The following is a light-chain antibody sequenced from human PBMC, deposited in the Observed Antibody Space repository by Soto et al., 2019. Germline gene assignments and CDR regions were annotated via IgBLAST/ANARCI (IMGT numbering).Light chain of an antibody. Sequence: QSVLTQPPSASGSPGQSVTISCTGNSSDVGGYNFVSWYQQHPGKAPKFMIYEVNKRPSGVSDRFSGSKSGNTASLTVSGLQAEDEADYYCSSYAGSNNLVVFGGGTKLTVL. V-gene: IGLV2-8*01. J-gene: IGLJ2*01. CDR2: EVN. CDR3: SSYAGSNNLVV. CDR1: SSDVGGYNF.